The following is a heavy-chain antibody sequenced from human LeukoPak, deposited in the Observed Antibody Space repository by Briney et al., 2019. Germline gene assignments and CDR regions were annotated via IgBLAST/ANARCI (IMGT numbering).Heavy chain of an antibody. Sequence: GGSLRLPCAASGFTFSSYSMNWVRQAPGKGLEWVSLIGSSGGSTYYADSVKGRFTISKDNSNHTLSLQMNSLRVEDTAIYYCVKDIQLSTWGLGTMVTVSS. V-gene: IGHV3-23*01. CDR2: IGSSGGST. J-gene: IGHJ3*01. CDR1: GFTFSSYS. D-gene: IGHD5-24*01. CDR3: VKDIQLST.